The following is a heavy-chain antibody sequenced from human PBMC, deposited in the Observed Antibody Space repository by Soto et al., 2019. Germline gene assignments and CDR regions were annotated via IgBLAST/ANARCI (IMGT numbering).Heavy chain of an antibody. J-gene: IGHJ6*02. D-gene: IGHD4-17*01. CDR2: INSDGSST. CDR1: GFTFSSYW. Sequence: EVQLVESGGGLVQPGGSLRLSCAASGFTFSSYWMHWVRQAPGKGRVWVSRINSDGSSTRYADSVKGRFTISRDNAKNTLYQQMNSLRAEDKAVYYCARVGGYGDYSDYYYYYGMDVWGQGTTVTVSS. CDR3: ARVGGYGDYSDYYYYYGMDV. V-gene: IGHV3-74*01.